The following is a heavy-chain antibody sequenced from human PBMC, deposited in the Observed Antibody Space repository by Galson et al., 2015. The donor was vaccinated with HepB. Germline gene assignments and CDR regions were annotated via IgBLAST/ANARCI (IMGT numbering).Heavy chain of an antibody. Sequence: SLRLSCAASGFTFSSYGMHWVRQAPGKGLEWVAVISYDGSNKYYADSVKGRFTISRDNSKNTLYLQMNSLRAEDTAVYYCAKGGGYYGSGSYSPSYYGMDVWGQGTTVTVSS. CDR1: GFTFSSYG. V-gene: IGHV3-30*18. J-gene: IGHJ6*02. D-gene: IGHD3-10*01. CDR3: AKGGGYYGSGSYSPSYYGMDV. CDR2: ISYDGSNK.